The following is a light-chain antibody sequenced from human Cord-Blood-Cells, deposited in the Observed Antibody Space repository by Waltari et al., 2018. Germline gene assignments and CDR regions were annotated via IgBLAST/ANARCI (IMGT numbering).Light chain of an antibody. V-gene: IGKV1-39*01. J-gene: IGKJ2*03. Sequence: DLQMTQSPSSLSASVGDRVTITCRASQSISSYLNWYQQKPGKAPKLLIYAASSLQSRVQSRFSGRGSGTDFTLTISSLQPEDFATYDCQQSYSTPYSFGQGTKLEIK. CDR3: QQSYSTPYS. CDR1: QSISSY. CDR2: AAS.